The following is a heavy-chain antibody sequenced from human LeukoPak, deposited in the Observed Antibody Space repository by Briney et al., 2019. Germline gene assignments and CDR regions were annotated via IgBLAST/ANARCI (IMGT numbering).Heavy chain of an antibody. D-gene: IGHD3-9*01. CDR2: INSDGSST. CDR3: AIALTGYYIG. V-gene: IGHV3-74*01. CDR1: GLTFSSYW. J-gene: IGHJ1*01. Sequence: GGSLRLSCAASGLTFSSYWMHWARQVPGKGLVWVSRINSDGSSTSYADPVKGRFTISRDNAKNTLYLQMNSLRVEDTAVYYCAIALTGYYIGWGQGTLVTVSS.